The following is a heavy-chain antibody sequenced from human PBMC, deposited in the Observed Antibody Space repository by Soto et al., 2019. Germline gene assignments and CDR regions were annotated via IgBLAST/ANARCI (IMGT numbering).Heavy chain of an antibody. CDR2: INHSGST. V-gene: IGHV4-34*01. J-gene: IGHJ1*01. Sequence: SETLSLTCAVYGGSFSGYYWSWIRQPPGKGLEWIGEINHSGSTNYNPSLKSRVTISVDTSKNQFSLKLSSVTAADTAVYYCARGRPGYCSGVSCPAAEYFQHWRYATLFTLSS. CDR1: GGSFSGYY. CDR3: ARGRPGYCSGVSCPAAEYFQH. D-gene: IGHD2-15*01.